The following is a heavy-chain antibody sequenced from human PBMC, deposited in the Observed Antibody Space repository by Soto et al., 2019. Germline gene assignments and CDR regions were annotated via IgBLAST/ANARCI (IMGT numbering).Heavy chain of an antibody. CDR3: TRTTGFDY. CDR2: ISGSGGGT. J-gene: IGHJ4*02. CDR1: GYTFSSFD. V-gene: IGHV3-23*01. Sequence: GGSLRLSCAVSGYTFSSFDMSWVRQAPGKGLEWVSTISGSGGGTNYADSVKGRFTISRDISTYTVYLQMNSLRAEDTAVYYCTRTTGFDYWGQGALVTVSS.